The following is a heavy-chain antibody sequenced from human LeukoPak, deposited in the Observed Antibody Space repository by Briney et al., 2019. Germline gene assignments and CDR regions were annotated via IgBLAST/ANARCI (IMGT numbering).Heavy chain of an antibody. D-gene: IGHD3-10*01. Sequence: PGGSLRLSCAASGFLFSNYGMHWVRQAPGKGLEWVSFIRYDGSHKHYADSVKGRFTISRENSKKTLYLQMNSLRPEDTAMYYCAKDLLKEGSYGSGIDWFDPWGQGAQVTVSS. J-gene: IGHJ5*02. CDR2: IRYDGSHK. V-gene: IGHV3-30*02. CDR1: GFLFSNYG. CDR3: AKDLLKEGSYGSGIDWFDP.